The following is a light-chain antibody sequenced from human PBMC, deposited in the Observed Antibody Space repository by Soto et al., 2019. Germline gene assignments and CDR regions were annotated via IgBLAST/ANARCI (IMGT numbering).Light chain of an antibody. V-gene: IGKV1-39*01. CDR1: RSISNY. J-gene: IGKJ1*01. CDR2: AAS. CDR3: QQSYSTPWT. Sequence: DIQMTQSPSSLSASVGDRVTITCRASRSISNYLNWSQQKPGNAPKLLIYAASSLQSGVPSRFSGSGSGTDFTLTISSLQPEDFATYYCQQSYSTPWTFGQGTKVEIK.